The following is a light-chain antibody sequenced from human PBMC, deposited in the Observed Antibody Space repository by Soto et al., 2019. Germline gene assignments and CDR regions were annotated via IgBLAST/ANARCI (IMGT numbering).Light chain of an antibody. J-gene: IGKJ1*01. Sequence: IQQNKTPSTLAEYVGGRVTITCMSSQSISSWLAWYQQKPGKAPKLLIYDASSLESGVPSRFSGSGSGTEFTLTISSLQPDDFATYYCQQYNSYSQTFGQGTKVDI. V-gene: IGKV1-5*01. CDR1: QSISSW. CDR2: DAS. CDR3: QQYNSYSQT.